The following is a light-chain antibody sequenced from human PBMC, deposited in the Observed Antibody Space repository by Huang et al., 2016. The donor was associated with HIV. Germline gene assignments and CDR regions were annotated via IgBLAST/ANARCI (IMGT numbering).Light chain of an antibody. CDR1: QSLSNN. Sequence: EILMTQSPATLSVSPGERATLFCRASQSLSNNLAWYQQKPGQPPRLLIYSTSARATDVPARFSGSGSGTEFTLTISSLQSEDCALYYCQQCNNWPYTFGQGTKLEIK. J-gene: IGKJ2*01. CDR3: QQCNNWPYT. V-gene: IGKV3-15*01. CDR2: STS.